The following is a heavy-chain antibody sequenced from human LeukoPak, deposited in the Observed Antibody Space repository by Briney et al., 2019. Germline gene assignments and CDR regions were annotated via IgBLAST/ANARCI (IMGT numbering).Heavy chain of an antibody. CDR1: GDTFTGYY. CDR2: ISPNSGGT. D-gene: IGHD1-26*01. J-gene: IGHJ5*02. V-gene: IGHV1-2*02. Sequence: GASVKVSCKASGDTFTGYYMHWVRQAPGRGLEWMGWISPNSGGTNYAQKFQGRITMTRDMSTTTDYMELSSLTYDDTAVYYCARDNSVGDVAWWFDPWGQGTLVTVSS. CDR3: ARDNSVGDVAWWFDP.